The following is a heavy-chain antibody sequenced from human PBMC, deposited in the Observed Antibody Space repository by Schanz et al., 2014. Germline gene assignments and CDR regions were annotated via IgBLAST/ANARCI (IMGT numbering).Heavy chain of an antibody. CDR2: IKGDSSEK. J-gene: IGHJ6*02. CDR3: ARDPYSASYFPSPPLYGLDV. Sequence: VQLVESGGGLVKPGGSLRLSCSASGFTFSDHWMSWVRQPPGKGLEWVANIKGDSSEKNYVDSVKGRFTLSRENAKKTMDLQMNSLRVEDTAVYYCARDPYSASYFPSPPLYGLDVWGQGTTVTVSS. V-gene: IGHV3-7*03. CDR1: GFTFSDHW. D-gene: IGHD1-26*01.